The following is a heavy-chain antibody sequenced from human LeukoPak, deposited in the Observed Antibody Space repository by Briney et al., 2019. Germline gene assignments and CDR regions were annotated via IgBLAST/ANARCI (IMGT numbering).Heavy chain of an antibody. J-gene: IGHJ6*03. CDR1: GFTFSSYA. V-gene: IGHV3-23*01. Sequence: GGSLRLSCAASGFTFSSYAMSWVRQAPGKGLEWVSAISGSGGSTYYADSVKGRFTISRDNSKNTLYLQMNSLRAEDTAVYYCAKQGSPQDYYYYYMDVWGKGTTVTVSS. CDR3: AKQGSPQDYYYYYMDV. CDR2: ISGSGGST. D-gene: IGHD2-15*01.